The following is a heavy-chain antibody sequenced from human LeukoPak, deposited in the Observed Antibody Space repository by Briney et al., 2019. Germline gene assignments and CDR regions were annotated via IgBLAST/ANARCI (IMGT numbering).Heavy chain of an antibody. V-gene: IGHV4-59*08. D-gene: IGHD5-12*01. CDR3: ATLDIVASKAFDY. CDR1: GGSGSSLD. CDR2: IYYSGST. Sequence: NMIVPCSESGGSGSSLDWSWIRKLPRKGLEWIGYIYYSGSTNYNPSLKSRVTISVDTSKNQFSLKLSSVTAADTAVYYCATLDIVASKAFDYWGQGTLVTVSS. J-gene: IGHJ4*02.